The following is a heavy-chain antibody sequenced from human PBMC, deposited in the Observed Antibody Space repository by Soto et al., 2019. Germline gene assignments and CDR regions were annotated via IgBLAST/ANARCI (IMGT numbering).Heavy chain of an antibody. CDR3: ATLPPRIVVSLLPMPT. CDR2: IYYSGST. V-gene: IGHV4-31*03. J-gene: IGHJ5*02. Sequence: SETLSLTCTVSGGSISSCGYYWSWIRQHPGKGLEWIGYIYYSGSTYYNPSLKSRVTISVDTSKNQFSLKLRSVTAADTAVYYCATLPPRIVVSLLPMPTWGQGILVTVS. CDR1: GGSISSCGYY. D-gene: IGHD2-21*01.